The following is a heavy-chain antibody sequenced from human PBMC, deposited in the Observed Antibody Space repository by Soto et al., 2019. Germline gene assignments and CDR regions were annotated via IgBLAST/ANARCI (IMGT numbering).Heavy chain of an antibody. D-gene: IGHD6-19*01. CDR3: ASGREQWLVVWFDP. CDR1: GDSVSSNSAA. V-gene: IGHV6-1*01. Sequence: SPTLSLTCAISGDSVSSNSAAWNWIRQSPSRGLEWLGRTYYRSKWYNDYAVSVKSRITINPDTSKNQFSLQLNSVTPEDTAVYYCASGREQWLVVWFDPWGQGPLVTVSS. CDR2: TYYRSKWYN. J-gene: IGHJ5*02.